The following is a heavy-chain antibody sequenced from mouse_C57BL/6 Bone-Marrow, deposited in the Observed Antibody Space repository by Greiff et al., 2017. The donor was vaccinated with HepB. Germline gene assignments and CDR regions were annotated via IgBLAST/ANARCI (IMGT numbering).Heavy chain of an antibody. CDR1: GYTFTSYW. D-gene: IGHD1-1*01. V-gene: IGHV1-50*01. CDR3: ARGMYYYGSSYGFAY. J-gene: IGHJ3*01. CDR2: IDPSDSYT. Sequence: QVQLQQPGAELVKPGASVKLSCKASGYTFTSYWMQWVNQRPGQGLEWIGEIDPSDSYTNYNQKFKGKATLTVDTSSSTAYMQLSSLTSEDSAVYYCARGMYYYGSSYGFAYWGQGTLVTVSA.